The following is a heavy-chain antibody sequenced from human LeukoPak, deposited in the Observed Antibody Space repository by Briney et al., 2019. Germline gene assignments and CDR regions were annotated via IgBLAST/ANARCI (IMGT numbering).Heavy chain of an antibody. CDR2: ISYDGSNK. CDR3: AKWMGRDS. V-gene: IGHV3-30-3*01. Sequence: PGGSLRLSCAASGFLFSSYAIHWVRQAPGKGLEWVAVISYDGSNKNYADSVKGRFTVSRDNSKNTLYLQMNSLRAEDTAVYYCAKWMGRDSWGQGTLVTVSS. CDR1: GFLFSSYA. J-gene: IGHJ4*02. D-gene: IGHD6-19*01.